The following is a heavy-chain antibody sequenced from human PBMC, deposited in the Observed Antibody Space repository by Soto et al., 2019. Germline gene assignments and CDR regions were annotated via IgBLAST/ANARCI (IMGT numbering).Heavy chain of an antibody. D-gene: IGHD3-16*01. J-gene: IGHJ4*02. CDR1: GFTFSSYG. CDR2: ISYDGSNK. V-gene: IGHV3-30*18. Sequence: PGGSLRLSCAASGFTFSSYGMHWVRQAPGKGLEWVAVISYDGSNKYYADSVKGRFTISRDNSKNTLYLQMNSLRAEDTAVYYCAKDISSKFGSPTPFDYWGQGTLVTVSS. CDR3: AKDISSKFGSPTPFDY.